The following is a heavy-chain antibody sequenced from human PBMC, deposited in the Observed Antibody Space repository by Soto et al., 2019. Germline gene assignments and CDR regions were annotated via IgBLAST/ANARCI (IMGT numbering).Heavy chain of an antibody. CDR1: GGSFSGYY. D-gene: IGHD2-2*01. CDR3: ARGLLVVVPAASAFDI. Sequence: SETLSLTCAVYGGSFSGYYWSWIRQPPGKGLEWIGEINHSGSTNYNPSLKSRVTISVDTSKNQFSLKLSSVTAADTAVYYCARGLLVVVPAASAFDIWGQGTMVTVSS. J-gene: IGHJ3*02. CDR2: INHSGST. V-gene: IGHV4-34*01.